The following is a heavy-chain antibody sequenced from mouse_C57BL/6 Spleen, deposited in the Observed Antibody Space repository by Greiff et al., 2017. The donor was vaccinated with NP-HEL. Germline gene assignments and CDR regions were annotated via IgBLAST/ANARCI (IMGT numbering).Heavy chain of an antibody. J-gene: IGHJ3*01. CDR3: ARRGYDEAWCAY. V-gene: IGHV1-81*01. Sequence: QVQLKESGAELARPGASVKLSCKASGYTFTSYGISWVKQRTGQGLEWIGEIYPRSGNTYYNEKFKGKATLTADKSSSTAYMELRSLTSEDSAVYFCARRGYDEAWCAYWGQGTLVTVSA. CDR2: IYPRSGNT. D-gene: IGHD2-2*01. CDR1: GYTFTSYG.